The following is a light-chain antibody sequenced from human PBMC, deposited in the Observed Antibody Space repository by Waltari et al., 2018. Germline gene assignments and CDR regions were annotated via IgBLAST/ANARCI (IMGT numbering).Light chain of an antibody. V-gene: IGLV2-23*01. CDR2: AGS. Sequence: QSALTQPASVSGSPGQSITISCTGTSSDVGNYNLVSWYQHHPGKAPKLRISAGSKRSSGGYIRCSGSKSGNPASLATSGLQADDGADYDCCTYAGSSTYVFGSVTKVTVL. CDR1: SSDVGNYNL. CDR3: CTYAGSSTYV. J-gene: IGLJ1*01.